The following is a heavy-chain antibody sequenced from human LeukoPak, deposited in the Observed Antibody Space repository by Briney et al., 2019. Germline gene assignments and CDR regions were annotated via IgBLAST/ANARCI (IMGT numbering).Heavy chain of an antibody. CDR2: IDYSGST. V-gene: IGHV4-61*01. CDR3: ARANWNDARGYYYYYMDV. CDR1: VGSVSSGSYY. J-gene: IGHJ6*03. Sequence: PSETLSLTCAVSVGSVSSGSYYWSWIRQPPGEGLEWNGYIDYSGSTNYNPSLKNRVTISVDTSKNQFSLKLSSVTAADTAVYYCARANWNDARGYYYYYMDVWGKGTTVTVSS. D-gene: IGHD1-1*01.